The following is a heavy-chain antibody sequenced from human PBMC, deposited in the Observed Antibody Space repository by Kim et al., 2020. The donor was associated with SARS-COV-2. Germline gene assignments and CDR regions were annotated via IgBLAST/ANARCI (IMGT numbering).Heavy chain of an antibody. CDR1: GFTFSSYA. Sequence: GGSLRLSCAASGFTFSSYAMHWVRQAPGKGLEWVAVISYDGSNKYYADSVKGRFTISRDNSKNTLYLQMNSVRAEDTAVYYCARNPGITGTDYYFDYWG. D-gene: IGHD1-7*01. V-gene: IGHV3-30*04. J-gene: IGHJ4*01. CDR2: ISYDGSNK. CDR3: ARNPGITGTDYYFDY.